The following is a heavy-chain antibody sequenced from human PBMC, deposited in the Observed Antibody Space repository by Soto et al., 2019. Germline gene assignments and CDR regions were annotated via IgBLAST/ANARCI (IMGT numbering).Heavy chain of an antibody. J-gene: IGHJ6*02. CDR1: GDSISSGDYY. Sequence: SETLSLTCTVSGDSISSGDYYWSWIRQPPGEGLEWIGYIYYSGSTYYNPSLKSRVTISIDTSKNQFFLKLTSVTAADTAVYYCARDTVITYGYGMDVWGQGTTVTVSS. CDR3: ARDTVITYGYGMDV. V-gene: IGHV4-30-4*01. D-gene: IGHD4-17*01. CDR2: IYYSGST.